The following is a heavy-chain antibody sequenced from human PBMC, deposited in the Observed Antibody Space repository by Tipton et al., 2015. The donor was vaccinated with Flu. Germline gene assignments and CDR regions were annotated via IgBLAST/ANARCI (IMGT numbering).Heavy chain of an antibody. Sequence: SLRLSCAASGFTFSSYWMHWVRQAPGKGLVWVSRINSDGSSTSYADSVKGRFTISRDNAKNSLYLQMNSLRAEDTALYYCAKDNRRAYGSGTFDYWGQGTLVTVSS. V-gene: IGHV3-74*01. D-gene: IGHD3-10*01. CDR2: INSDGSST. CDR3: AKDNRRAYGSGTFDY. J-gene: IGHJ4*02. CDR1: GFTFSSYW.